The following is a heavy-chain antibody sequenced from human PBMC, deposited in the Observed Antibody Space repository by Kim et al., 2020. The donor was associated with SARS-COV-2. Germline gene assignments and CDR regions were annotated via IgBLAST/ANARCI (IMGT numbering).Heavy chain of an antibody. J-gene: IGHJ4*01. D-gene: IGHD2-2*02. Sequence: YYADSVKGRFTISRDNSKNTLYLQMNSLRAEDTAVYYCARGNQLLYTHYWGHGTLVTVSS. CDR3: ARGNQLLYTHY. V-gene: IGHV3-33*01.